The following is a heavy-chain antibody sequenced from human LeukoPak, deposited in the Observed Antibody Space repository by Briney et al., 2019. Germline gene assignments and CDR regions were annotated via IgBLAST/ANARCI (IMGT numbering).Heavy chain of an antibody. D-gene: IGHD2-15*01. CDR2: IRHDASYK. V-gene: IGHV3-30*02. Sequence: PGGSLRLSXAASGFAFSSYGMHWVRQAPGKGLEWVAFIRHDASYKYYADSVKGRFTISRDNSKNTMYVQMNSLRAEDTALYYCAKDYTGGSLDYWGQGTLVTVSS. CDR3: AKDYTGGSLDY. J-gene: IGHJ4*02. CDR1: GFAFSSYG.